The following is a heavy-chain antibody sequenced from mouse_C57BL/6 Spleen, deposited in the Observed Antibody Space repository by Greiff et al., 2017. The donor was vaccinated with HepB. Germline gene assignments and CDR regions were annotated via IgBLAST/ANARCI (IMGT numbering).Heavy chain of an antibody. J-gene: IGHJ4*01. CDR1: GYTFTSYW. D-gene: IGHD3-2*02. Sequence: QVQLQQPGAELVKPGASVKLSCKASGYTFTSYWMQWVKQRPGKGLEWIGEIDPSDSYTNYNQKFKGKATLTVDTSSSTAYMQLSSLTSENSAVYYCARSGRPPYSMDYWGQGTSVTVSS. CDR2: IDPSDSYT. CDR3: ARSGRPPYSMDY. V-gene: IGHV1-50*01.